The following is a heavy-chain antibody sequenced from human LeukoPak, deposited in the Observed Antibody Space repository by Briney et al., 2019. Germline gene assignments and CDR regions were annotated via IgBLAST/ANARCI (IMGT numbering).Heavy chain of an antibody. CDR3: AKPTTGNNY. D-gene: IGHD4-11*01. CDR1: GFTFSSYA. V-gene: IGHV3-23*01. CDR2: ISGSGGST. Sequence: GSLRLSCAASGFTFSSYAMNWVRQAPGKGLEWVSGISGSGGSTFFADSVKGRFTISRDNSKNTLYLQMNSLRAEDTAVYYCAKPTTGNNYWGQGTLVTVSS. J-gene: IGHJ4*02.